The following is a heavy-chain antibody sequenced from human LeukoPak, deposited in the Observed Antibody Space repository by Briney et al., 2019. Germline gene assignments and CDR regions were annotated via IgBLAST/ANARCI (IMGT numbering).Heavy chain of an antibody. D-gene: IGHD2-15*01. CDR1: GYSISSGYY. J-gene: IGHJ4*02. CDR2: IYHSGST. CDR3: VRDRSYCSGGSCSYYFDY. Sequence: SETLSLTCTVSGYSISSGYYWGWIRQPPGKGLEWIGSIYHSGSTYYNPSLKSRVTISVDTSKNQFSLKLSSVTAADTAVYYCVRDRSYCSGGSCSYYFDYWGQGTLVTVSS. V-gene: IGHV4-38-2*02.